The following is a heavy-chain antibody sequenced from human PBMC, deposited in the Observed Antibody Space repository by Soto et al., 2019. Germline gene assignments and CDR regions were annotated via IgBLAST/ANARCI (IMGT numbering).Heavy chain of an antibody. CDR1: GYTFTSYG. J-gene: IGHJ4*02. Sequence: VASVKVSCKASGYTFTSYGISWVRQAPGQGLEWMGWISAYNGNTNYAQKLQGRVTMTTDTSTSTAYMELRSLRPDDTAVYYCARDPGSGWYRYIRDYWGQGTLVTVSS. V-gene: IGHV1-18*01. CDR3: ARDPGSGWYRYIRDY. CDR2: ISAYNGNT. D-gene: IGHD6-19*01.